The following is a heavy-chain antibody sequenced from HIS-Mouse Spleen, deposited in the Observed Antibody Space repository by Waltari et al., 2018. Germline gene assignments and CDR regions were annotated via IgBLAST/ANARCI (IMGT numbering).Heavy chain of an antibody. CDR2: ISSSSSYI. J-gene: IGHJ5*02. Sequence: EVQLVESGGGLVKPGGSLRLSCAASGFTFSSYSRNGVRQAPGKGLEWVSSISSSSSYIYYADSVKGRFTISRDNAKNSLYLQMNSLRAEDTAVYYCARDPSGYDNHWGQGTLVTVSS. CDR1: GFTFSSYS. CDR3: ARDPSGYDNH. V-gene: IGHV3-21*01. D-gene: IGHD5-12*01.